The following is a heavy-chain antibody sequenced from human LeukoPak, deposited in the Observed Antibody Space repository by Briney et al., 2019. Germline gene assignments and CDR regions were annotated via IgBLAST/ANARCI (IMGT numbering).Heavy chain of an antibody. J-gene: IGHJ4*02. V-gene: IGHV4-39*01. CDR2: IYYSGST. D-gene: IGHD3-22*01. CDR3: ARVQHDSSGYYYFGFDY. Sequence: SETLSLTCTVSGGSISSSSYYWGWIRQPPGKGLEWIWSIYYSGSTYYNPSLKSRVTISVDTSKNQFSLKLSSVTAADTAVYYCARVQHDSSGYYYFGFDYWGQGTLVTVSS. CDR1: GGSISSSSYY.